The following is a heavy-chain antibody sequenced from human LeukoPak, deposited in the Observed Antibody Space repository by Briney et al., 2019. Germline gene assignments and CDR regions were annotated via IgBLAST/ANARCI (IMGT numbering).Heavy chain of an antibody. Sequence: PGGSLRLSCAASGFTFSSYWMNWVRQAPGKGLVWVSRIASDGSSTTYANSVKGRFSISRDNAKNTLYLQMNSLRVEDTAVYYCAKAYYDSSGYYPPGAFDIWGQGTMVTVSS. V-gene: IGHV3-74*01. J-gene: IGHJ3*02. D-gene: IGHD3-22*01. CDR3: AKAYYDSSGYYPPGAFDI. CDR1: GFTFSSYW. CDR2: IASDGSST.